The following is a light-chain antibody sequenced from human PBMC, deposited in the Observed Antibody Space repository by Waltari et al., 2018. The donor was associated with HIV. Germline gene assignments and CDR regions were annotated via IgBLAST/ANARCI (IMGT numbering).Light chain of an antibody. J-gene: IGLJ1*01. CDR2: EVS. Sequence: QSALTQPPSVSGSPGQSVTISCTGTDSDAGRYSPVSWYQQPPGTAPKLILYEVSNRPSGVPDRFSGSKSGNMASLTISGLLPEDEALYYCISYTTRTTWVFGSGTEVTVL. V-gene: IGLV2-18*02. CDR1: DSDAGRYSP. CDR3: ISYTTRTTWV.